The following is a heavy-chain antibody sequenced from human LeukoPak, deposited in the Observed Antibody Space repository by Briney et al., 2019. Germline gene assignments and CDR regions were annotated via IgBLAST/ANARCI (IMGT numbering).Heavy chain of an antibody. D-gene: IGHD3-16*02. Sequence: SETLSLTCAVSGYSISSGYYWGWIRQPPGKGLEWIGSINHSGSTYYNPSLKSRVTISVDTSKNQFSLKLSSVTAADTAVYYCARGRDYDYVWGSYRPYYFDYWGQGTLVTVSS. J-gene: IGHJ4*02. CDR3: ARGRDYDYVWGSYRPYYFDY. V-gene: IGHV4-38-2*01. CDR2: INHSGST. CDR1: GYSISSGYY.